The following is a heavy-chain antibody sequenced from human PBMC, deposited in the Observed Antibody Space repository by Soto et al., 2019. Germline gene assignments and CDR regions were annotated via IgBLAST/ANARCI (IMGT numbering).Heavy chain of an antibody. J-gene: IGHJ4*02. CDR1: GGTFSSYT. CDR2: IIPILGIA. CDR3: ANGYCSGGSCYSDY. D-gene: IGHD2-15*01. Sequence: GASVKVSCKASGGTFSSYTISWVRQAPGQGLEWMGRIIPILGIANYAQKFQGRVTITADKSTSTAYMELSSLRSEDTAVYYCANGYCSGGSCYSDYWGQGTLVTVSS. V-gene: IGHV1-69*02.